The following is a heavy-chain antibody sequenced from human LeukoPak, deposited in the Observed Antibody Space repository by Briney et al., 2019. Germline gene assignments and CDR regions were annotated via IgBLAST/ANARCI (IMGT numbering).Heavy chain of an antibody. V-gene: IGHV5-51*01. D-gene: IGHD6-13*01. CDR3: ARRESSSWSHYYYYGMGV. J-gene: IGHJ6*02. CDR1: GYSFTSYW. Sequence: GESLKISCKGSGYSFTSYWIGWVRQMPGKGLEWMGIIYPGDSDTRYSSSFQGQVTISADKSISTAYLQWSSLKASDTAMYYCARRESSSWSHYYYYGMGVWGQGTTVTVSS. CDR2: IYPGDSDT.